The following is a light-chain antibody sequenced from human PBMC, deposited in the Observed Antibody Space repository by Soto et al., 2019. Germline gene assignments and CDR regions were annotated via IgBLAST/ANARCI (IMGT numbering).Light chain of an antibody. CDR2: KAS. J-gene: IGKJ4*01. CDR1: QNVNTY. V-gene: IGKV1-5*03. Sequence: DIPMIQSPSTLSASVGDRVTVTCRASQNVNTYLAWYQQKPGKVPNLLIFKASRLQSGVPWRFSGSGSGTEFTLTINSLQPEDFATYYCKQYDTYPLTFGGGTKVEMK. CDR3: KQYDTYPLT.